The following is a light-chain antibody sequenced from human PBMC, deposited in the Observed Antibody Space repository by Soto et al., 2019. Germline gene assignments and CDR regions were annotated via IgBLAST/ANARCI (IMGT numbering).Light chain of an antibody. J-gene: IGKJ3*01. CDR1: QSISGY. V-gene: IGKV1-39*01. CDR2: DAS. CDR3: QQSYTAPYT. Sequence: DIQMTQSPSSLSASVGDRVTITCRASQSISGYLNWYQQKPGKAPNLLIFDASSLQSGVPSRFSGRGSGAEYTLTITSLQPDDFAIYFCQQSYTAPYTFGPGTKVDIK.